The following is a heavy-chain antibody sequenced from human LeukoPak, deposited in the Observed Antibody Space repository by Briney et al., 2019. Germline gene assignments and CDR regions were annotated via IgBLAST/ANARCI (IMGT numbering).Heavy chain of an antibody. J-gene: IGHJ5*02. Sequence: PGGSLRLSCAASGFTFANYVTHWVRQAPGKGLEWVASIKQDGSEKYFVDSVKGRFTISRDNAKNSLYLQMNSLRAEDTAVYYCARGCSGGSCYESKFDPWGQGTLVTVSS. V-gene: IGHV3-7*01. CDR3: ARGCSGGSCYESKFDP. CDR2: IKQDGSEK. CDR1: GFTFANYV. D-gene: IGHD2-15*01.